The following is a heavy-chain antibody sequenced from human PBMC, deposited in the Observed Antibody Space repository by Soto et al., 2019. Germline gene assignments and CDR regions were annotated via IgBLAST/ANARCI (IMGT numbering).Heavy chain of an antibody. CDR2: ISFEGTNK. V-gene: IGHV3-30*18. J-gene: IGHJ5*01. CDR1: GFTFSSYG. CDR3: AKDRHYDFWSGFFYDS. Sequence: QVQLVESGGGVGQPGRSLSLSCAASGFTFSSYGMHWVRQAPGKGLEWVASISFEGTNKYYGDSVKGRVTISRDNSNDTLYLQMSSLTVEDTAIYYCAKDRHYDFWSGFFYDSWGQGTLATVHS. D-gene: IGHD3-3*01.